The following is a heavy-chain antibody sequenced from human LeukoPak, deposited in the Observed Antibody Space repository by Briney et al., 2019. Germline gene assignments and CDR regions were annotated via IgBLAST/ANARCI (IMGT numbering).Heavy chain of an antibody. Sequence: SVTVTCKASGYTFTGYYMHWVRLAHGQGQEWMGWINPNSGGTNYAQKFQGRVTMHRETSISTAHMELSRLGSDDTAVYYCAKGVIKDFQQWGQGRLVTVSS. CDR2: INPNSGGT. CDR3: AKGVIKDFQQ. J-gene: IGHJ1*01. V-gene: IGHV1-2*02. CDR1: GYTFTGYY. D-gene: IGHD2-21*01.